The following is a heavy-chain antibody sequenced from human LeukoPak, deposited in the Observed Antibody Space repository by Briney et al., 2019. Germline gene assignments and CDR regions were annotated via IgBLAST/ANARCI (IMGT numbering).Heavy chain of an antibody. CDR1: GYTFTSYG. D-gene: IGHD3-10*01. J-gene: IGHJ5*02. Sequence: GASVKVSCKASGYTFTSYGISWVRQAPGQGLEWMGWISAYNGNTNYAQKLQGRVTMTTDTSTSTAYMELRSLRSDDTAVYCCARASITMVRGVLDPWGQGTLVTVSS. CDR3: ARASITMVRGVLDP. CDR2: ISAYNGNT. V-gene: IGHV1-18*04.